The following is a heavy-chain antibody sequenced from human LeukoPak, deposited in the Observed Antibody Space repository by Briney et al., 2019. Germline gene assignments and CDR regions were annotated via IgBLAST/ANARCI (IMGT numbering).Heavy chain of an antibody. CDR1: GFTFSSYW. Sequence: GGSLRLSCAASGFTFSSYWMHWVRQAPGKGLVWVSRINSDGSSTSYADSVKGRFTISRDNAKNTLYLQMNSLRAEDTAVYYXXXAVNYDYVWGSYRYPYYFDYWGQGTLVTVSS. D-gene: IGHD3-16*02. J-gene: IGHJ4*02. V-gene: IGHV3-74*01. CDR2: INSDGSST. CDR3: XXAVNYDYVWGSYRYPYYFDY.